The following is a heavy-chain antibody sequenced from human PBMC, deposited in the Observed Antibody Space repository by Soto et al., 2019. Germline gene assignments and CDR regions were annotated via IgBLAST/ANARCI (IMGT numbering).Heavy chain of an antibody. CDR1: GYTFTSYY. Sequence: ASVKVSCKASGYTFTSYYMHWVRQAPGQGLEWMGIINPSGGSTSYAQKFQGRVTMTRDTSTSTVYMELSSLRSEDTAVYYCASGDYVWGSYRTLCRYWGQGTLVTVSS. J-gene: IGHJ4*02. D-gene: IGHD3-16*02. V-gene: IGHV1-46*03. CDR3: ASGDYVWGSYRTLCRY. CDR2: INPSGGST.